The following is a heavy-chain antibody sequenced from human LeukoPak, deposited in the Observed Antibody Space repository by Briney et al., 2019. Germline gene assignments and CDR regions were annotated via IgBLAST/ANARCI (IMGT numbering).Heavy chain of an antibody. CDR2: TRNKANSYTT. D-gene: IGHD3-3*01. Sequence: GGSLRLSCAASGFTFSDHYMDWVRQAPGKGLEWVGRTRNKANSYTTEYAASVKGRFTISRDDSKNPLYLQMNSLKTEDTAVYYCARVMEWLLGGLDYWGQGTLVTVSS. V-gene: IGHV3-72*01. J-gene: IGHJ4*02. CDR3: ARVMEWLLGGLDY. CDR1: GFTFSDHY.